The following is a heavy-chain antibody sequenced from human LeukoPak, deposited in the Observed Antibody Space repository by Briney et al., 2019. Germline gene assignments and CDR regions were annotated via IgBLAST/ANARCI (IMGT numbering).Heavy chain of an antibody. CDR2: IKGKTDGGTV. J-gene: IGHJ4*02. V-gene: IGHV3-15*01. Sequence: NPGGSLRLSCAASGFTFSNVWMSWVRQAPGKGLEWVGRIKGKTDGGTVDYAAPVKGRFTISRDDLKNTLFLEMNSLKTEDTAVYYCTKDHGSGSYYFDYWGQGTLVTVSS. CDR1: GFTFSNVW. CDR3: TKDHGSGSYYFDY. D-gene: IGHD3-10*01.